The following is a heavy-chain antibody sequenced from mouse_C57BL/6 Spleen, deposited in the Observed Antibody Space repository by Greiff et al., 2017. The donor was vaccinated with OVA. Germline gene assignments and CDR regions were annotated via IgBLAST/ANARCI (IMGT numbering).Heavy chain of an antibody. Sequence: VQLQQSGPVLVKPGPSVKISCKASGFTFTDYYMHWVKQSHGKSLEWIGLVYPYNGGTSYNQKFKGKATLTVDTSSSTAYMELNSLTSEDSAVYYCERAPTYYGSSLYWYFDVWGTGTTVTVAS. V-gene: IGHV1-36*01. D-gene: IGHD1-1*01. CDR2: VYPYNGGT. J-gene: IGHJ1*03. CDR1: GFTFTDYY. CDR3: ERAPTYYGSSLYWYFDV.